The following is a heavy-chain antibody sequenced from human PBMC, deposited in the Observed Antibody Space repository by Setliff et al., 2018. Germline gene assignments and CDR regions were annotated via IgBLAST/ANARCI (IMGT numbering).Heavy chain of an antibody. Sequence: PGESLKISCKGSGYSFTSYWIGWVRQMPGKGLEWMGIIYPGDPDTRYSPSFQGQVTISADKSISTAYLQWSSLKASDTAMYYCATRSLGYCSSTSCRPNEYYGMDVWGQGTTVTVSS. CDR3: ATRSLGYCSSTSCRPNEYYGMDV. CDR2: IYPGDPDT. J-gene: IGHJ6*02. V-gene: IGHV5-51*01. D-gene: IGHD2-2*01. CDR1: GYSFTSYW.